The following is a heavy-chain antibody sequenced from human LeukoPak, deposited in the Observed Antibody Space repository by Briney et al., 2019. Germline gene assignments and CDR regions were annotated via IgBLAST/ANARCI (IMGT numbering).Heavy chain of an antibody. Sequence: KPGESLKISCKGSGYSFTKYWIGWVRQRPGQGLEWMAIIYPGDSDARYSPSLQGQVTISADKSISTAYLQWSSLKASDTAMYYCARVRVAWFGVHDAFDIWGQGTMVTVSS. V-gene: IGHV5-51*03. CDR1: GYSFTKYW. CDR3: ARVRVAWFGVHDAFDI. J-gene: IGHJ3*02. CDR2: IYPGDSDA. D-gene: IGHD3-10*01.